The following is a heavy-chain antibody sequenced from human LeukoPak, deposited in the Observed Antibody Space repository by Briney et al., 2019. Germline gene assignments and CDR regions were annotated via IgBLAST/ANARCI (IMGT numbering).Heavy chain of an antibody. Sequence: GGSLRLSCAASGFTFSNAWMSWVRQAPGKGLEWVGRIKSKTDGGTTDYAAPVKGRFTISRDDSKNTLYLQMNSLKTEDTAVYYCTTDAPVLWDSSGFHYWGQGTLVTVSS. D-gene: IGHD3-22*01. CDR2: IKSKTDGGTT. V-gene: IGHV3-15*01. CDR1: GFTFSNAW. CDR3: TTDAPVLWDSSGFHY. J-gene: IGHJ4*02.